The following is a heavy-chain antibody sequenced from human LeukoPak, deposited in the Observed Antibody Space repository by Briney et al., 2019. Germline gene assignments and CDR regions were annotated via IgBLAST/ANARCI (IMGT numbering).Heavy chain of an antibody. Sequence: SETLSLTCAVYGGSFSGCYWSWIRQPPGKGLEWIGEINHSGSTNYNPSLKSRVTISVDTSKNQFSLKLSSVTAADTAVYYCARAGGVGSRNDYWGQGTLVTVSS. CDR2: INHSGST. V-gene: IGHV4-34*01. J-gene: IGHJ4*02. D-gene: IGHD1-26*01. CDR3: ARAGGVGSRNDY. CDR1: GGSFSGCY.